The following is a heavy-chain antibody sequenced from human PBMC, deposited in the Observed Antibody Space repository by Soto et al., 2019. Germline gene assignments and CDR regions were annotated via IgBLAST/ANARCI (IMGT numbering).Heavy chain of an antibody. CDR3: ARGGSALDGDEPTYLDS. V-gene: IGHV3-13*01. CDR2: IGTSGLR. D-gene: IGHD6-6*01. Sequence: EVQLVESGGGLVRPGGSLRLSCAASGFTFGTYDMHWVRHVAGKGLEWVSGIGTSGLRYYSDSVEGRFTISRENAEKSLHLDVDNLRVGDTAVYYCARGGSALDGDEPTYLDSWGQGTLVTVSS. J-gene: IGHJ4*02. CDR1: GFTFGTYD.